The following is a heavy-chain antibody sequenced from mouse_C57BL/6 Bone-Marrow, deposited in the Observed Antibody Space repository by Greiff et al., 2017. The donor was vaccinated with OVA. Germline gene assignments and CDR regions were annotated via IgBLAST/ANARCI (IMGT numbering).Heavy chain of an antibody. D-gene: IGHD1-1*01. Sequence: QVQLKQPGTELVKPGASVKLSCKASGYTFTSYWMHWVKQRPGQGLEWIGNINPSNGGTNYNEKFKSKATMTVDKSSSTAYMQLSSLTSEDSAVYYCARSLYCYGSSYNYWGQGTTLTVSS. J-gene: IGHJ2*01. CDR3: ARSLYCYGSSYNY. V-gene: IGHV1-53*01. CDR2: INPSNGGT. CDR1: GYTFTSYW.